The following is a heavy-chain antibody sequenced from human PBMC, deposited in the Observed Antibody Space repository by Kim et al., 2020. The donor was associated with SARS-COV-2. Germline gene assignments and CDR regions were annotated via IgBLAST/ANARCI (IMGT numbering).Heavy chain of an antibody. V-gene: IGHV3-33*01. D-gene: IGHD2-21*01. CDR3: ARASLDEVRRVVADAFD. J-gene: IGHJ3*02. CDR1: GFTFSRYG. CDR2: IWYDGSNK. Sequence: GGSLRLSCAASGFTFSRYGMHWVRQAPGKGLEWVAVIWYDGSNKYYADSVKGRFTISRDNSKNTLYLQMNSLRVEDTAVYYCARASLDEVRRVVADAFD.